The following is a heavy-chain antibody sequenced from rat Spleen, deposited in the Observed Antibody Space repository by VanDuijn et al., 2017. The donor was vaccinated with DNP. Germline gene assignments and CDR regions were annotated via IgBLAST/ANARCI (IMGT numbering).Heavy chain of an antibody. CDR1: GFTFSDYN. Sequence: EVQLVESGGGLVQPGRSLKLSCAASGFTFSDYNMAWVRQAPGKGLEWVASITNTGDSTYYSDSVKGRFSISRDNVKTTLYLQMDSLRSEDTATYYCARQDPFDYWGQGVMVTVSS. CDR2: ITNTGDST. J-gene: IGHJ2*01. V-gene: IGHV5-7*01. CDR3: ARQDPFDY.